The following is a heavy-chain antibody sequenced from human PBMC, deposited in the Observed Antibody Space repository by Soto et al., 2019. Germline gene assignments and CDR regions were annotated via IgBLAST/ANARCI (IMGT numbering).Heavy chain of an antibody. V-gene: IGHV3-23*01. D-gene: IGHD3-22*01. Sequence: GGSLRLSCAASGFTFSSYAMSWVRQAPGKGLEWVSAISGSGGSTYYADSVKGRFTISRDNSKNTLYLQMNSLRAEDTAVYYCAKVVDYYDSSGYYFDDWGQGTLVTVSS. CDR3: AKVVDYYDSSGYYFDD. CDR2: ISGSGGST. J-gene: IGHJ4*02. CDR1: GFTFSSYA.